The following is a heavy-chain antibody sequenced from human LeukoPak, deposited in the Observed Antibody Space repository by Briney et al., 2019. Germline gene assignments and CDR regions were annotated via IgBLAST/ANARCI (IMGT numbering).Heavy chain of an antibody. V-gene: IGHV3-48*03. CDR1: GFTFSSYE. J-gene: IGHJ3*02. Sequence: PGGSLRLSCAASGFTFSSYEMNWVRQAPGKGLEWVSYISCSGSTIYYADSVKGRFTISRDNAKNSLYLQMNSLRAEDTAVYYCATITMVRGTDAFDIWGQGTMVTVSS. D-gene: IGHD3-10*01. CDR2: ISCSGSTI. CDR3: ATITMVRGTDAFDI.